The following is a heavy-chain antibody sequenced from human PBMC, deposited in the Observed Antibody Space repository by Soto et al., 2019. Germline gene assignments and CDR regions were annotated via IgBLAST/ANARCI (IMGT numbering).Heavy chain of an antibody. D-gene: IGHD6-13*01. CDR3: ARLPPISAADTSLFDY. J-gene: IGHJ4*02. CDR2: IFYSGST. CDR1: GGSMRSYY. Sequence: QVQLQESGPGLVKPSETLSLTCTVSGGSMRSYYWSWIRQSPGKGLECIGYIFYSGSTNYNPSLKSRVTISVDPSKNQFSLILRSVTAADTAVYYCARLPPISAADTSLFDYWGEGTLVTVSS. V-gene: IGHV4-59*08.